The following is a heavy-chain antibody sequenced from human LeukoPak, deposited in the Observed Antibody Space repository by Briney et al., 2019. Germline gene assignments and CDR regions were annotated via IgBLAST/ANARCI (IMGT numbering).Heavy chain of an antibody. J-gene: IGHJ3*02. D-gene: IGHD3-16*02. CDR3: ARSLSTYDYVWGSYRYPHAFDI. CDR2: IYYSGST. CDR1: GGSISSYY. Sequence: SETLSLTCTVSGGSISSYYWSWIRQPPGKGLEWIGYIYYSGSTNYNPSLKSRVTISVDTSKNQFSLKLSSVTAADTAVYYCARSLSTYDYVWGSYRYPHAFDIWGQGTMVTVSS. V-gene: IGHV4-59*01.